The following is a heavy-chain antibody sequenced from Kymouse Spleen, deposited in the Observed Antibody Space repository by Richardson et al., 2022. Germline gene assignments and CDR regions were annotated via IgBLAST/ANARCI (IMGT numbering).Heavy chain of an antibody. CDR3: ARRRDILTGSDLDY. Sequence: QVQLQQWGAGLLKPSETLSLTCAVYGGSFSGYYWSWIRQPPGKGLEWIGEINHSGSTNYNPSLKSRVTISVDTSKNQFSLKLSSVTAADTAVYYCARRRDILTGSDLDYWGQGTLVTVSS. CDR1: GGSFSGYY. D-gene: IGHD3-9*01. J-gene: IGHJ4*02. V-gene: IGHV4-34*01. CDR2: INHSGST.